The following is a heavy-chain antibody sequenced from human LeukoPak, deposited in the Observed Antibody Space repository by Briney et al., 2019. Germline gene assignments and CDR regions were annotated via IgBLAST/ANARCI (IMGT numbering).Heavy chain of an antibody. J-gene: IGHJ6*03. Sequence: SETLSLTCTVSGGSISSYYWSWIRQPPGKGLEWIGYIYYSGSTNYKPSLKSRVTISVETSKNQFSLKLSSVTAADTAVYYCSHRIYYYYMDVWGKGTTVTVSS. CDR3: SHRIYYYYMDV. CDR2: IYYSGST. CDR1: GGSISSYY. V-gene: IGHV4-59*12.